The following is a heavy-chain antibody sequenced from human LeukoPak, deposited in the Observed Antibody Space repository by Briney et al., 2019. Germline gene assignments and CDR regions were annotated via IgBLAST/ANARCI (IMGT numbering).Heavy chain of an antibody. D-gene: IGHD3-22*01. Sequence: SETLSLTCTVSGYSISSGYYWGWIRQPPGKGLEWIGSIYHSGSTYYNPSLKSRVTISVDTSKNQFSLKLSSVTAADTAVYYCARDYYDSSGYLYLFDYWGQGTLVTVSS. CDR3: ARDYYDSSGYLYLFDY. J-gene: IGHJ4*02. CDR2: IYHSGST. V-gene: IGHV4-38-2*02. CDR1: GYSISSGYY.